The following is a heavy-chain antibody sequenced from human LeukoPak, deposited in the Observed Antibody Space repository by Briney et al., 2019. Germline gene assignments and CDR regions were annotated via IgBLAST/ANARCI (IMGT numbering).Heavy chain of an antibody. J-gene: IGHJ4*02. V-gene: IGHV1-18*01. CDR1: GYTYTSYG. CDR3: ARVSGSLPPPFAY. CDR2: ISAYNGNT. Sequence: ASVRSSSACPGYTYTSYGIGWGRQAPGQGLEWMGCISAYNGNTNYAQKIQGRVTRTTDTSTSTANMDLRSLRSDDTAVYYCARVSGSLPPPFAYWGQGTLVTVSS. D-gene: IGHD1-14*01.